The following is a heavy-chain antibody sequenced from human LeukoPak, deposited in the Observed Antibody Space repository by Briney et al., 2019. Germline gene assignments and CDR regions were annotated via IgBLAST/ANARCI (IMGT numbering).Heavy chain of an antibody. Sequence: GGSLRLSCAASGFTFSSYAMSWVRQAPGRGLECVSVIYGGGPTYYADSVKGRFTISRDTAKNTLYLQMNSLRGEDTAVYFCARDLGIAGTTHAFDIWGHGTMVTVSS. CDR1: GFTFSSYA. CDR2: IYGGGPT. CDR3: ARDLGIAGTTHAFDI. D-gene: IGHD1-14*01. J-gene: IGHJ3*02. V-gene: IGHV3-53*01.